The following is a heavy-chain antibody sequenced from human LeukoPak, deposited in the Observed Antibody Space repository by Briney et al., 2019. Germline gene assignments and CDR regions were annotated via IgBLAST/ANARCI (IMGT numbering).Heavy chain of an antibody. CDR2: IYYSGST. D-gene: IGHD3-9*01. Sequence: SETLSLTCTVSGGSISSGGYYWSWIRQHLGKGLEWIGYIYYSGSTYYNSSLKSRVTISVDTSKNQFSLKLSSVTAADTAVYYCARYDILTGYARWGQGTLVTVSS. V-gene: IGHV4-31*03. J-gene: IGHJ4*02. CDR1: GGSISSGGYY. CDR3: ARYDILTGYAR.